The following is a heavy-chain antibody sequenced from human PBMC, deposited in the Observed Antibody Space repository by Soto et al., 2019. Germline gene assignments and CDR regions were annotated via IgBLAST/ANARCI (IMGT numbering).Heavy chain of an antibody. D-gene: IGHD5-12*01. CDR3: ARNSGYDPGVLSV. Sequence: PGGSLRLSCAASGFTFSSYSMNWVRQAPGKGLEWVSSISSSSSYIYYADSVKGRFTISRDNAKNSLYLQMNSLRAEDTAVYYCARNSGYDPGVLSVWGQGTRVTVSS. V-gene: IGHV3-21*01. CDR2: ISSSSSYI. CDR1: GFTFSSYS. J-gene: IGHJ4*02.